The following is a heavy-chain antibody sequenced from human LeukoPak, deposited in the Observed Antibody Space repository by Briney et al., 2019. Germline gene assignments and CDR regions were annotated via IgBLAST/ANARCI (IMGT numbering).Heavy chain of an antibody. J-gene: IGHJ4*02. CDR1: GFTLSSYW. CDR2: IKHNGDEL. CDR3: ARELRTFDS. V-gene: IGHV3-7*01. D-gene: IGHD3-16*01. Sequence: PGGSLRLSRAASGFTLSSYWMTWVRQAPGTGLEWVANIKHNGDELNYVDSVEDRFTISRDNAKNSLYLHMTGLRAEDTAVYYCARELRTFDSWGQGTLVTVSS.